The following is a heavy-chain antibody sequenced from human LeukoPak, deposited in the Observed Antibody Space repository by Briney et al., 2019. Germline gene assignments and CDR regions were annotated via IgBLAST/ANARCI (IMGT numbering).Heavy chain of an antibody. Sequence: GGSLRLSCAASGFTFSSYSMNWVRQAPGKGLEWVSSISSSSSYIYCADSVKGRFTISRDNAKNSLYLQMNSLRAEDTAVYYCASSLTYYYGSGSYSDYWGQGTLVTVSS. CDR2: ISSSSSYI. D-gene: IGHD3-10*01. CDR3: ASSLTYYYGSGSYSDY. V-gene: IGHV3-21*01. CDR1: GFTFSSYS. J-gene: IGHJ4*02.